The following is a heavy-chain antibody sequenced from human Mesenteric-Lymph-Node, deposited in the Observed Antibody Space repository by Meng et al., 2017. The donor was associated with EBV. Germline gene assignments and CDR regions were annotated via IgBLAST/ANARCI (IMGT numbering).Heavy chain of an antibody. CDR2: INHAGGA. V-gene: IGHV4-34*01. CDR3: ARLGGYASGTYYPIDP. Sequence: QQLGAGLLNASELLSLACAVVGGFFRAYYLTLIRQPPGRGPEWIGEINHAGGAIYHPSLKSRVTISVDTSKNQFPLKLSSVTAADTAVYYCARLGGYASGTYYPIDPWGQGTLVTVSS. J-gene: IGHJ5*02. D-gene: IGHD3-10*01. CDR1: GGFFRAYY.